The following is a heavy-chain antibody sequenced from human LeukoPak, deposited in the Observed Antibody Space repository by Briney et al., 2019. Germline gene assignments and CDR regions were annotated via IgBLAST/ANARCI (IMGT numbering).Heavy chain of an antibody. Sequence: SVKVSCKASGGTFSSYAISWVRQAPGQGLEWMGRTIPIFGTANYAQKLQGRVTITADKSTSTAYMELSSLRSEDTAVYYCARVKGSSSSPFDYWGQGTLVTVSS. CDR1: GGTFSSYA. CDR3: ARVKGSSSSPFDY. D-gene: IGHD6-6*01. CDR2: TIPIFGTA. V-gene: IGHV1-69*06. J-gene: IGHJ4*02.